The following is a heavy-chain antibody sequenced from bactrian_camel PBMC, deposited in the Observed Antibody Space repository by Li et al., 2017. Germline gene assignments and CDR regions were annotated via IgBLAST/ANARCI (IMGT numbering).Heavy chain of an antibody. CDR2: VYMQPSST. D-gene: IGHD6*01. V-gene: IGHV3-2*01. CDR1: GFSLTSMC. CDR3: ATSWDGTWYEAFDY. J-gene: IGHJ6*01. Sequence: HVQLVESGGGSVQAGGSLRLSCVASGFSLTSMCVAWFRQAPGKEREVAARVYMQPSSTFYPDSVKGRFTISRDNALNALYLQMPSLRTEDTAVYYCATSWDGTWYEAFDYWGQGTQVT.